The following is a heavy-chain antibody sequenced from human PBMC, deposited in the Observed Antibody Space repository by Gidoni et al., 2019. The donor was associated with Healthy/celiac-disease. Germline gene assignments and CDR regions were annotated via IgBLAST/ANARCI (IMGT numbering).Heavy chain of an antibody. D-gene: IGHD3-22*01. CDR1: GFTFSSYW. Sequence: EVQLVESGVGVVQHGGSLRLSCAASGFTFSSYWMHWVRQALGKGLVWVSRINIDGSSTSYAYSVKGRFTISRDNATNTLYLQMNSLRAEDTAVYYCARGGPRYYYDSSGYYLTDYWGQGTLVTVSS. J-gene: IGHJ4*02. CDR2: INIDGSST. CDR3: ARGGPRYYYDSSGYYLTDY. V-gene: IGHV3-74*01.